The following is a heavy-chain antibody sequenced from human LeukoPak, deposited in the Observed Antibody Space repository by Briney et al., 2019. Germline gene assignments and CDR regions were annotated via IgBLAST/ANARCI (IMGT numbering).Heavy chain of an antibody. D-gene: IGHD5-12*01. CDR2: IIPILGIA. CDR1: GGTXSSYA. V-gene: IGHV1-69*04. CDR3: ARVGATTSGAVNAFDI. J-gene: IGHJ3*02. Sequence: SVKVSCKASGGTXSSYAISGVRQAPGQGLEWMGRIIPILGIANYAQKFQGRVTITADKSTSTAYMELSSLRSEDTAVYSCARVGATTSGAVNAFDIWGQGTMVTVSS.